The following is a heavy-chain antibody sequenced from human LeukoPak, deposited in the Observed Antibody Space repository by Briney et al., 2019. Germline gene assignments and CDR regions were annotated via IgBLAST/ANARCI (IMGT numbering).Heavy chain of an antibody. D-gene: IGHD2-15*01. CDR2: IYYSGST. V-gene: IGHV4-39*01. J-gene: IGHJ2*01. Sequence: SETLSLTCTVSGGSISSSSYYWGWIRQPPGKGLEWIGRIYYSGSTYYNPSLKSRVTISGDTSKNQFSLKLSSVTAADTAVYYCASPKYCSGGSCYSGWYFDLWGRGTLVTVSS. CDR1: GGSISSSSYY. CDR3: ASPKYCSGGSCYSGWYFDL.